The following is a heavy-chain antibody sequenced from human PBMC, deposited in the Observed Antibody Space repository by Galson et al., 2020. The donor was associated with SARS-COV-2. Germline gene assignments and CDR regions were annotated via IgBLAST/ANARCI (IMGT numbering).Heavy chain of an antibody. CDR1: GFTFSSYG. D-gene: IGHD3-22*01. CDR3: VCETYYDSSGYCSGGAFDS. CDR2: ISYDGSNK. Sequence: GGSLRLSCAASGFTFSSYGMHWVRQAPGKGLEWVAVISYDGSNKYYADSVKGRFTISRDNSKNTLYLQMNSLRAEDTAVYYCVCETYYDSSGYCSGGAFDSWGQGTMVTVSS. V-gene: IGHV3-30*03. J-gene: IGHJ3*02.